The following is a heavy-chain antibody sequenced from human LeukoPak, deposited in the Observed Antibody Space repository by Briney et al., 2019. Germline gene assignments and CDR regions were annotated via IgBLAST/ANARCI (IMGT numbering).Heavy chain of an antibody. CDR1: GGSVSSGSYY. CDR2: IYYSGST. J-gene: IGHJ4*02. V-gene: IGHV4-61*01. CDR3: ARGGNYYDSSPLDY. D-gene: IGHD3-22*01. Sequence: PSETLSLTCTVSGGSVSSGSYYWSWIRQPPGKGLEWIGYIYYSGSTNYNPSLKSRVTISVDTSKNQFSLKLSSVTAADTAVYYCARGGNYYDSSPLDYWGQGTLVTVSS.